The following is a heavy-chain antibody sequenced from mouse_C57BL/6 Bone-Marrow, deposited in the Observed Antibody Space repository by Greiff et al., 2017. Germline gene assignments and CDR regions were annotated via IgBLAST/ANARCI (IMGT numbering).Heavy chain of an antibody. Sequence: EVQLQQSGPELVKPGASVKISCKASGYSFTDYNMNWVKQSNGKSLEWIGVINPNYGTTSYNQKFKGKATLTVDQSSSTAYMQLNSLTSADSAIYYCASGIYYYGSRYFDVWGTGTTVTVSS. CDR3: ASGIYYYGSRYFDV. CDR1: GYSFTDYN. D-gene: IGHD1-1*01. V-gene: IGHV1-39*01. J-gene: IGHJ1*03. CDR2: INPNYGTT.